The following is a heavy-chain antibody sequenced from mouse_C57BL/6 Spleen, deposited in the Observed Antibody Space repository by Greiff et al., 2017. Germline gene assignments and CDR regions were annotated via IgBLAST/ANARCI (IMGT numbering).Heavy chain of an antibody. D-gene: IGHD3-2*02. Sequence: QVQLQQPGAELVKPGASVKLSCKASGYTFTSYWMHWVKQRPGQGLEWIGMIHPNSGSTNYNEKFKSKATLTVDKSSSTAYMQLSSLTSEDSAVYYCAREGAQASYYFDYWGQGTTLTVSS. CDR1: GYTFTSYW. CDR2: IHPNSGST. CDR3: AREGAQASYYFDY. V-gene: IGHV1-64*01. J-gene: IGHJ2*01.